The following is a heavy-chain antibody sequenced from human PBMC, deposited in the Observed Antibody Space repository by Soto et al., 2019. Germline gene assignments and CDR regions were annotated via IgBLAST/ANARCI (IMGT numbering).Heavy chain of an antibody. V-gene: IGHV1-8*01. CDR1: GYTFVNFD. J-gene: IGHJ5*02. CDR3: ARMSSDGTLNWFDP. CDR2: MNPGSGQT. D-gene: IGHD1-26*01. Sequence: ASVKVSCKASGYTFVNFDISWVRQAAGQGLEWLGWMNPGSGQTGYASKFQGRVAMTRDASTGTSHLELSSLTSGDTAVYYCARMSSDGTLNWFDPWGQGTLVTVSS.